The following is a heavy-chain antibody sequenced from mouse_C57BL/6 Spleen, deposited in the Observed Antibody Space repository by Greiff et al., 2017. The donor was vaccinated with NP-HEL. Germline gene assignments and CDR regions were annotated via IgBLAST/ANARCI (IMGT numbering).Heavy chain of an antibody. J-gene: IGHJ4*01. Sequence: VQLQQSGPVLVKPGASVKMSCKASGYTFTDYYMNWVKQSHGKSLEWIGVINPYNGGTSYNQKFKGKATLTVDKSSSTAYMELNSLTSEDSAVYYCARGTVVADYYAMGYWGQGTSVTVSS. CDR1: GYTFTDYY. CDR3: ARGTVVADYYAMGY. D-gene: IGHD1-1*01. V-gene: IGHV1-19*01. CDR2: INPYNGGT.